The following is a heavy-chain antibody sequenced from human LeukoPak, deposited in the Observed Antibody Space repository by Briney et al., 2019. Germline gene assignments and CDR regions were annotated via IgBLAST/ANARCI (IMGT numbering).Heavy chain of an antibody. CDR3: AREGGSMFRRDGYNYVDY. V-gene: IGHV1-8*02. Sequence: ASVKVSCKASGYTFTGYYMHWVRQAPGQGLEWMGWMNPNSGNTGYAQKFQGRVTMTRNTSISTAYMELSSLRSEDTAVYYCAREGGSMFRRDGYNYVDYWGQGTLVTVSS. D-gene: IGHD5-24*01. J-gene: IGHJ4*02. CDR1: GYTFTGYY. CDR2: MNPNSGNT.